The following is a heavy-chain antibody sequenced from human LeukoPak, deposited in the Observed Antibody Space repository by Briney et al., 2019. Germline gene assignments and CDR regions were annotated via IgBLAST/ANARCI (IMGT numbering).Heavy chain of an antibody. CDR2: ISPNSGGT. J-gene: IGHJ4*02. CDR3: SVWFGELSH. CDR1: GYTFTDYN. V-gene: IGHV1-2*02. D-gene: IGHD3-10*01. Sequence: ASVKVSCKTSGYTFTDYNIHWVRLAPGQGHEWMGWISPNSGGTNYAQRFQGMVTMTRDTSISTAYMDLSSLKSDDTATYYCSVWFGELSHWGQGTLVTVSS.